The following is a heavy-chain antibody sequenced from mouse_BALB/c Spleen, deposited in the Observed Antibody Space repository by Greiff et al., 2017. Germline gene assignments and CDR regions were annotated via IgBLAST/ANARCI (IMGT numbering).Heavy chain of an antibody. D-gene: IGHD5-1*01. CDR2: ISSGGGST. Sequence: EVQGVESGGGLVKPGGSLKLSCAASGFAFSSYDMSWVRQTPEKRLEWVAYISSGGGSTYYPDTVKGRFTISTDNAKNTLYLQMSSLKSEDTAMYCSARQESNYAMDYWGQGTSVTVSS. CDR3: ARQESNYAMDY. CDR1: GFAFSSYD. V-gene: IGHV5-12-1*01. J-gene: IGHJ4*01.